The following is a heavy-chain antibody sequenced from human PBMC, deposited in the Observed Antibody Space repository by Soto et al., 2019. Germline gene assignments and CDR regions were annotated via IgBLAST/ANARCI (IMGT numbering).Heavy chain of an antibody. V-gene: IGHV2-26*01. J-gene: IGHJ4*02. CDR3: ARTRNGYSGYDPVGFDS. D-gene: IGHD5-12*01. CDR2: ISSNDEK. Sequence: QVTLKESGPVLVKPTETLTLTCTGSGFSLSNARMGVSWIRQPPGKALEWLAHISSNDEKSYRKSLKSRLTISKDPSKSQVVLTMTNMDPVDTATYSCARTRNGYSGYDPVGFDSWGQGTLVTVSS. CDR1: GFSLSNARMG.